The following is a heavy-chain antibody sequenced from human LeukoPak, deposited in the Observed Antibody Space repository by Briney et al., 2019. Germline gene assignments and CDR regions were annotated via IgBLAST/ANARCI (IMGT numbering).Heavy chain of an antibody. CDR2: ISWNSGSI. D-gene: IGHD3-3*01. V-gene: IGHV3-9*03. Sequence: GGSLRLSCAASGFTFDDYAMHWVRQAPGKGLEWVSGISWNSGSIGYADSVKGRFTISRDNAKNSLYLQMNSLRAEDMALYYCAKDRAPNLEWLNAFDIWGQGTMVTVSS. CDR3: AKDRAPNLEWLNAFDI. CDR1: GFTFDDYA. J-gene: IGHJ3*02.